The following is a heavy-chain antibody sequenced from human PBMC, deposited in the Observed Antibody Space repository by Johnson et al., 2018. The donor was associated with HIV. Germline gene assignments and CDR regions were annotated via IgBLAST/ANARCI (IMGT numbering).Heavy chain of an antibody. V-gene: IGHV3-30*03. D-gene: IGHD3-10*01. CDR3: ARGPLLWRAFDI. CDR1: GFTFDDYG. J-gene: IGHJ3*02. CDR2: ISYDGSNK. Sequence: QVQLVESGGGLVQPGRSLRLSCAASGFTFDDYGMSWVRQAPGKGLEWVAVISYDGSNKYYADSVKGRFTISIDNSKNTLYLQMNFLRAEDTAVYYCARGPLLWRAFDIWGQGTMVSVSS.